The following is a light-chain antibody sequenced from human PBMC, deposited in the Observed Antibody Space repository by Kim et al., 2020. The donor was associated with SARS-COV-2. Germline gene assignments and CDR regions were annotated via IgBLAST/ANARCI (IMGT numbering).Light chain of an antibody. CDR3: ATWDVSLDAWV. CDR1: SPNLGRQF. CDR2: NEN. J-gene: IGLJ3*02. Sequence: RVTSSCSGRSPNLGRQFVNCFKQLAGTAPKVFVYNENQRPAGVPDRFSGSRSGTSASLAISGLQSEDEADYYCATWDVSLDAWVFGGGTQLTVL. V-gene: IGLV1-44*01.